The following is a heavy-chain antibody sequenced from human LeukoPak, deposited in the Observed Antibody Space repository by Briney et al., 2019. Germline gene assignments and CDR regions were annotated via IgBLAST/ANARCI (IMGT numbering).Heavy chain of an antibody. V-gene: IGHV3-48*01. D-gene: IGHD1-26*01. Sequence: GGSLRLSCAASGFTFRSYSMNWVRQAPGKGLEWVSYISSSGSTIYYADSVKGRFTISRDNAKNSLYLQMNSLRADDTAVYYCARGNIVGASLFDYWGRGNLVTVSS. CDR2: ISSSGSTI. CDR3: ARGNIVGASLFDY. J-gene: IGHJ4*02. CDR1: GFTFRSYS.